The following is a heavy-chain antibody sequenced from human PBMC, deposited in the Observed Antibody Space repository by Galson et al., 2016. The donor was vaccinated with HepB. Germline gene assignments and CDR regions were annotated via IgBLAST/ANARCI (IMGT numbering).Heavy chain of an antibody. Sequence: SLRLSCAGSEFAFSSYWMIWVRQAPGKGLEWVSVSASGDITYYAHSVKGRFTISGDKSKNTLFLNMISLRAEDTASYYCASHLGGSSLDPFDIWGRGTMVTVSS. J-gene: IGHJ3*02. CDR1: EFAFSSYW. CDR3: ASHLGGSSLDPFDI. D-gene: IGHD3-16*01. V-gene: IGHV3-23*01. CDR2: SASGDIT.